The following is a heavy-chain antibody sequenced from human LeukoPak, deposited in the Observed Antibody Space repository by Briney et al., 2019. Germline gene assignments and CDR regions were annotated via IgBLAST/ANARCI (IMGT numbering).Heavy chain of an antibody. Sequence: TSETLSLTCAVYGGSFSGYYWSWIRQPPGKGLEWIGEINHSGSTNYNPSLKSRVTISVDTSKNQFSLKLSSVTAADTAVYYCARTWIQLVDYWGQGTLVTVSS. J-gene: IGHJ4*02. CDR2: INHSGST. D-gene: IGHD5-18*01. CDR1: GGSFSGYY. V-gene: IGHV4-34*01. CDR3: ARTWIQLVDY.